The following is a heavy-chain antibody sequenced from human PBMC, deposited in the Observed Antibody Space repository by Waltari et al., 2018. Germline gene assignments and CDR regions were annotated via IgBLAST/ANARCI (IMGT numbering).Heavy chain of an antibody. CDR3: ARGSGSRYYYYGMDV. D-gene: IGHD3-10*01. CDR2: IFFSGST. CDR1: GDSLSRYY. V-gene: IGHV4-4*09. Sequence: QVLLQESGPGLVKPSETLSLTCTVSGDSLSRYYWTWIRQPPGERLGWIGHIFFSGSTNYNPSLKSRLTISVDSSKNQCSLRLRSMTAADTAVYYCARGSGSRYYYYGMDVWGQGTTVTVSS. J-gene: IGHJ6*02.